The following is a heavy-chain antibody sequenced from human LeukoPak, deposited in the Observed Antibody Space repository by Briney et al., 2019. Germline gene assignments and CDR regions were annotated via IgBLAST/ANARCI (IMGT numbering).Heavy chain of an antibody. J-gene: IGHJ4*02. Sequence: PGGSLRLSCAASGFSFSSYTMNWVRQAPGKGPEWVSSISGSSSYIYYADSVKGRFTISRDNAKNSLFLQMNSLRAEDTAVYYCARDRSAEYYFDYWGQGTLVTVSA. CDR2: ISGSSSYI. CDR1: GFSFSSYT. V-gene: IGHV3-21*01. D-gene: IGHD3-3*01. CDR3: ARDRSAEYYFDY.